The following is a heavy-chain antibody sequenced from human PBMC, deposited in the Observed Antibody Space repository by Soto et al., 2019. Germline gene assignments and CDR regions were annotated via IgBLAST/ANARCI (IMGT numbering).Heavy chain of an antibody. J-gene: IGHJ5*02. Sequence: ASVKVSCKXSGYNFNTYGINWVRQAPGQGLELMGWISAYDGKTTYEEKFQGRVTMTTDTSTSTAYMELRSLRSDDTAIYYCARDPHEFWTSYWFDPWGQGTPVTVSS. CDR1: GYNFNTYG. V-gene: IGHV1-18*01. CDR2: ISAYDGKT. CDR3: ARDPHEFWTSYWFDP. D-gene: IGHD3-3*01.